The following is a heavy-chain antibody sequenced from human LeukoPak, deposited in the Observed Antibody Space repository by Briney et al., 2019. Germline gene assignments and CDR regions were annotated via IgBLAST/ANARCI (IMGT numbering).Heavy chain of an antibody. CDR1: GGSLSSYY. V-gene: IGHV4-4*07. D-gene: IGHD6-13*01. CDR3: ARENLYSSSLTYFDY. J-gene: IGHJ4*02. Sequence: PSETLSLTCTVSGGSLSSYYWSWIRQPAGKGLEWIGRIYTSGSTNYNPSLKSRVTISVDTSKNQFSLKLSSVTAADTAVYYCARENLYSSSLTYFDYWGQGTLVTVSS. CDR2: IYTSGST.